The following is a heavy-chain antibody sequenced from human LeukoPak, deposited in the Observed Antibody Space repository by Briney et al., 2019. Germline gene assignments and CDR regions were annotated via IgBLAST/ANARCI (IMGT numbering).Heavy chain of an antibody. V-gene: IGHV1-46*01. CDR1: GYTLMNDY. CDR2: INPYGGSA. J-gene: IGHJ2*01. D-gene: IGHD3-22*01. CDR3: ARDPRLSSGYSTGILWYFDL. Sequence: ASVKVSCKASGYTLMNDYMHWVRQAPGQGLEWMGIINPYGGSASYAQKFQGRVTMTRDTSTSTVYMELSSLRSEDTAVYYCARDPRLSSGYSTGILWYFDLWGRGTLVTVSS.